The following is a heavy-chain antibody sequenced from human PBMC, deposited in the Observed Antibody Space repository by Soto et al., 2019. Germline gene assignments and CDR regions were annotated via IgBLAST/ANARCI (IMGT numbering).Heavy chain of an antibody. V-gene: IGHV1-3*04. Sequence: ASVKVSCKASGYTFTGYAMHWVRQAPGQRLEWMGWISTDNGNTNYAQTFQGRVTMTTDTSTSTVHMEVRSLRSDDTAVYYCAREGVAPYYYYGMDVWGQGTPVTVSS. CDR1: GYTFTGYA. J-gene: IGHJ6*02. CDR2: ISTDNGNT. D-gene: IGHD5-12*01. CDR3: AREGVAPYYYYGMDV.